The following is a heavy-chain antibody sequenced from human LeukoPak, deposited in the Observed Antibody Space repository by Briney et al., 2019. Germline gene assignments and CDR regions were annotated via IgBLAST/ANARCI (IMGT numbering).Heavy chain of an antibody. CDR3: ARGGTLLWFGSYGMDV. CDR2: INHSGST. V-gene: IGHV4-34*01. Sequence: PSETLSLTCAVYGGSFSGYYWSWIRQPPGKGLEWIGEINHSGSTNYNPSLKSRVTISVDTSKNQFSPKLSSVTAADTAVYYCARGGTLLWFGSYGMDVWGQGTTVTVSS. D-gene: IGHD3-10*01. CDR1: GGSFSGYY. J-gene: IGHJ6*02.